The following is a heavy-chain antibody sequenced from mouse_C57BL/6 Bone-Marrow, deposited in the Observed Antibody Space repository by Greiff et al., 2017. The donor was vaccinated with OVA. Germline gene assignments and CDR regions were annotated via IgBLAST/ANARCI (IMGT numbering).Heavy chain of an antibody. CDR1: GYTFTSYG. CDR2: IYPRSGNT. J-gene: IGHJ3*01. CDR3: ARRKFWGNPFAY. V-gene: IGHV1-81*01. Sequence: QVHVKQSGAELARPGASVKLSCNASGYTFTSYGISWVKQRTGQGLEWIGEIYPRSGNTYYNEKFKGKATLTADKSSSTAYMELRSLTSEDSAVYFCARRKFWGNPFAYWGQGTLVTVSA. D-gene: IGHD2-1*01.